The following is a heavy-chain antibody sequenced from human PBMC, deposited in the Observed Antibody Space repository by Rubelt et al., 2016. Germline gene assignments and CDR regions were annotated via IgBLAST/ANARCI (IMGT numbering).Heavy chain of an antibody. CDR2: IYWDDDK. CDR3: ARTRTLYWYFDS. J-gene: IGHJ2*01. D-gene: IGHD2-2*01. Sequence: QITLKESSPTLVKPTQTLTLTCTFSGYSLSTSGVGVGWIRQPPGKALEWLALIYWDDDKRYRPSLKSRLTITKGTTKNQVVLTMTNMDPVDTATYYCARTRTLYWYFDSWGRGTLVTVSS. CDR1: GYSLSTSGVG. V-gene: IGHV2-5*02.